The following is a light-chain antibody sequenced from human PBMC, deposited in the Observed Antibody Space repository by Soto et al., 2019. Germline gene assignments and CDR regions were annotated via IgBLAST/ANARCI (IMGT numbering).Light chain of an antibody. CDR1: QSVSSN. Sequence: EIVMTQSPATLSVSPGERATLSCRASQSVSSNLAWYQQKPGQAPRLLLYDASARATGVPARFSGSGSGTEVTLTISSLQSEDFAVYYCQQYNNWPLTVGQGTKLDIK. CDR3: QQYNNWPLT. V-gene: IGKV3-15*01. J-gene: IGKJ2*01. CDR2: DAS.